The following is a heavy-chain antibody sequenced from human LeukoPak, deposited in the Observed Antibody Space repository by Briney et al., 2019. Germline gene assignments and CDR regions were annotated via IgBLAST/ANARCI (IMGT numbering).Heavy chain of an antibody. CDR2: IIPILGIA. D-gene: IGHD3-22*01. Sequence: GSSVKVSCKASGGTFSSYAISWVRQAPGQGLEWMGRIIPILGIANYAQKFQGRVTITADKSTSTAYMELSSLRSEDTAVYYCARSPGITMIVVVTDWFDPWGQGTLVTVSS. CDR3: ARSPGITMIVVVTDWFDP. V-gene: IGHV1-69*04. J-gene: IGHJ5*02. CDR1: GGTFSSYA.